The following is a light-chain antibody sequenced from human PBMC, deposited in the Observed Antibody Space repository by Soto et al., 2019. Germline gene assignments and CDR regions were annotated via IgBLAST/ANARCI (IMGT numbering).Light chain of an antibody. V-gene: IGKV1-39*01. CDR2: AAS. Sequence: DIQMTQSPSALSASVGDRVTISCRTTQYIGTFLSWYQQRPGRAPNLLIYAASRVQSGVPSRFSGSGSGTNFTLTINGLQPEDFATYFCQQSYTSLFAFGTGTTVDVK. J-gene: IGKJ3*01. CDR1: QYIGTF. CDR3: QQSYTSLFA.